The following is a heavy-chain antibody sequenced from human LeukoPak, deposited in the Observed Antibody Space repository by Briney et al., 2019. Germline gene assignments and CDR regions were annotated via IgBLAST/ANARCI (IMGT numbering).Heavy chain of an antibody. CDR1: GGSISSSSYY. D-gene: IGHD4-23*01. CDR3: ARGGPRGGKDDAFDI. J-gene: IGHJ3*02. CDR2: IYYSGST. V-gene: IGHV4-39*07. Sequence: SETLSLTCTVSGGSISSSSYYWGWIRQPPGKGLEWIGSIYYSGSTYYNPSLKSRVTISVDTSKNQFSLKLSSVTAADTAVYYCARGGPRGGKDDAFDIWGQGTMVTVSS.